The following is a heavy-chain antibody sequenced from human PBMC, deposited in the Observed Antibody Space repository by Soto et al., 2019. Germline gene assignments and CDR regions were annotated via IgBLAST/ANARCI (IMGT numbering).Heavy chain of an antibody. CDR2: IIPIFGTA. V-gene: IGHV1-69*01. Sequence: QVQLVQSGAEVKKPGSSVKVSCKASGGTFSSYAISWVRQAPGQGLEWMGGIIPIFGTANYAQKFQGRVTITADESTRTAYMELSSLRSEDTAVYYCARSLGYCSSTSCFVAATPENYYYYGMDVWGQGTTVTVSS. D-gene: IGHD2-2*01. CDR1: GGTFSSYA. CDR3: ARSLGYCSSTSCFVAATPENYYYYGMDV. J-gene: IGHJ6*02.